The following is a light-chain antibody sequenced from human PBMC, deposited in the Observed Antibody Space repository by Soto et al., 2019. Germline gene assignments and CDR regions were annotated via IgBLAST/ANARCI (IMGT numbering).Light chain of an antibody. Sequence: DIQMTQSPSSLSASVGDRVTITCRASQSISSYLNWYQQKPGKAHKLLIYAASSLQSGVPSRFSGSGSGTDFTLTISSLQHEDFATYYCQQSYSTPWTFGQGTKVDI. J-gene: IGKJ1*01. CDR2: AAS. CDR3: QQSYSTPWT. V-gene: IGKV1-39*01. CDR1: QSISSY.